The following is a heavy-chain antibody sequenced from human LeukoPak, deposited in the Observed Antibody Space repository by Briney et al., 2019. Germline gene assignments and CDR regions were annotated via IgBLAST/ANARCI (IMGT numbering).Heavy chain of an antibody. Sequence: GGSLRLSCAASGFTFSSHEMNWVRQAPGKGLEWVSYISSSGTNINYSHSVKGRFTNSRDNAKNSLYLQMNSLRAEDTAVYYCARNGLAANGYFDYWGQGTLVTVSS. J-gene: IGHJ4*02. CDR3: ARNGLAANGYFDY. D-gene: IGHD2-8*01. CDR1: GFTFSSHE. CDR2: ISSSGTNI. V-gene: IGHV3-48*03.